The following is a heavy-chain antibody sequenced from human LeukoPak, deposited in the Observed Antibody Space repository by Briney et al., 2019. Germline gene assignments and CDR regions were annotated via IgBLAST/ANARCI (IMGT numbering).Heavy chain of an antibody. CDR2: IYYSGST. J-gene: IGHJ3*02. D-gene: IGHD2-2*01. V-gene: IGHV4-31*03. CDR1: GGSISSGGYY. CDR3: ARNVGYCSSTSCPSAI. Sequence: SETLSLTCTVSGGSISSGGYYWSWIRQHPGEGLEWIGYIYYSGSTYYNPSLKSRVTISVDTSKNQFSLKLSSVTAADTAVYYCARNVGYCSSTSCPSAIWGQGTMVTVSS.